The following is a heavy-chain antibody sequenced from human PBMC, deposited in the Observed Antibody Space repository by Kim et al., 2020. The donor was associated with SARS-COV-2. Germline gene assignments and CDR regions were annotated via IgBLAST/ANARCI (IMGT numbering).Heavy chain of an antibody. V-gene: IGHV1-2*04. J-gene: IGHJ6*02. CDR3: ARGLFVSSGTRMDV. D-gene: IGHD3-22*01. CDR1: GYTFTGYY. Sequence: ASVKVSCKASGYTFTGYYMHWVRQAPGQGLEWMGWINADSGGTKYAQKFQGWVTMTRDTSISTAYMELSRLRSDDTAVYYCARGLFVSSGTRMDVWGQGTTVTSP. CDR2: INADSGGT.